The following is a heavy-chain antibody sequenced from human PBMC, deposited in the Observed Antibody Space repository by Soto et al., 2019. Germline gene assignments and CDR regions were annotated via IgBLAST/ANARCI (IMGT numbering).Heavy chain of an antibody. CDR2: ISPDNDNA. D-gene: IGHD3-3*01. V-gene: IGHV1-18*01. CDR3: ARDPRSVTIFGVAGWFAP. CDR1: GYRFTNYG. J-gene: IGHJ5*02. Sequence: QVQLVQSGAEVKKPGASVKVSCKASGYRFTNYGISWVRQAPGQGLEWIGWISPDNDNANNAQHLQGRVTMTTDTSRSTAYMELRSLRSEDTAVYYCARDPRSVTIFGVAGWFAPWGQGTLVTVSS.